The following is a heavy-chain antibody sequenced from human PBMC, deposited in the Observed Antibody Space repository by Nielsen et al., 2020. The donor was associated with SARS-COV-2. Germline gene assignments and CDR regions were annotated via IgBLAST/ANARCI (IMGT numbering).Heavy chain of an antibody. CDR3: AGPAS. J-gene: IGHJ5*02. CDR2: ISRSGSII. D-gene: IGHD2-2*01. CDR1: GFTFDDYA. Sequence: GESLKISCAASGFTFDDYAMHWVRQAPGKGLEWVSYISRSGSIIQHADSVKGRFTISRDNAKNSLHLQMDNLRVEDTAVYYCAGPASWGQGTLVTVSS. V-gene: IGHV3-11*01.